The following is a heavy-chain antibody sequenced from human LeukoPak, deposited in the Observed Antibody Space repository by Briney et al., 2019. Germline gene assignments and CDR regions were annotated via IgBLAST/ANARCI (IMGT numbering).Heavy chain of an antibody. V-gene: IGHV1-2*06. CDR2: INPNSGGT. Sequence: ASVKVSCKASGYTFTGYYMHWVRQAPGQGLEWMGRINPNSGGTNYAQKFQGRVTMTRDTSISTAYMELSRLRSDDTAVYHCARDPTYSSSSGYWGQGTLVTVSS. J-gene: IGHJ4*02. CDR1: GYTFTGYY. D-gene: IGHD6-6*01. CDR3: ARDPTYSSSSGY.